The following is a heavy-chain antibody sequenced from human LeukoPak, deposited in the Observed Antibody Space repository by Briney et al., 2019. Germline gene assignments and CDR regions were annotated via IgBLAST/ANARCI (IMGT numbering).Heavy chain of an antibody. CDR3: ARDVRHRYCSSSSCYWGWLDP. CDR1: GGTFRIYA. V-gene: IGHV1-69*13. J-gene: IGHJ5*02. Sequence: SVTVSFTASGGTFRIYAITWVRQAPGQGLEWMGGVIPIFGTANYARKFQDRVTITADESTSTAYMELSSLRSEDTAVYYCARDVRHRYCSSSSCYWGWLDPWGQGTLVTVSS. CDR2: VIPIFGTA. D-gene: IGHD2-2*01.